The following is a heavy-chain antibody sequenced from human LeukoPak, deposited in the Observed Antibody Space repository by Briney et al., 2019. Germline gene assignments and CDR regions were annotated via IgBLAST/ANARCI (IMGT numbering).Heavy chain of an antibody. V-gene: IGHV5-51*01. CDR2: IYPGDSDT. D-gene: IGHD3-3*01. J-gene: IGHJ3*02. Sequence: GESLKISCKGSGYSFTSYWIGWVRQMPGKGLEWMGIIYPGDSDTRYSPSFQGQVTISADKSISTAYLQWSSLKASDTAMYYCASGLITIFGVAPGAFDIWGQGIMVTVSS. CDR3: ASGLITIFGVAPGAFDI. CDR1: GYSFTSYW.